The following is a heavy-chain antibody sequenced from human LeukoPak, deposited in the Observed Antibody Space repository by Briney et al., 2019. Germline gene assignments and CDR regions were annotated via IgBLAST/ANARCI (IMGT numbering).Heavy chain of an antibody. D-gene: IGHD4-17*01. CDR1: GGSISSYY. Sequence: SETLSLTCTVSGGSISSYYWSWIRQPPGKGLEWIGYIYYSGSTNYNPSLKSRVTVSVDTSKNHLSLRLTSVTAADTAVYYCARGVRANGDFYFDFWGLGTLVTVSS. J-gene: IGHJ4*02. V-gene: IGHV4-59*12. CDR2: IYYSGST. CDR3: ARGVRANGDFYFDF.